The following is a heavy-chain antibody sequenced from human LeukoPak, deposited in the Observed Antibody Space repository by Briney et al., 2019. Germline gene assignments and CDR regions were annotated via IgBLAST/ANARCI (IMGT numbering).Heavy chain of an antibody. CDR2: IKQDGSEK. J-gene: IGHJ6*03. CDR1: GFTFSSYW. Sequence: PGGSLRLSCAASGFTFSSYWMSWVRQAPGKGLEWVANIKQDGSEKYYVDSAKGRFTISRDNAKNSLYLQMNSLRAEDTAVYYCARVALYYDFWSGTIKNYYYYYMDVWGKGTTVTVSS. V-gene: IGHV3-7*01. D-gene: IGHD3-3*01. CDR3: ARVALYYDFWSGTIKNYYYYYMDV.